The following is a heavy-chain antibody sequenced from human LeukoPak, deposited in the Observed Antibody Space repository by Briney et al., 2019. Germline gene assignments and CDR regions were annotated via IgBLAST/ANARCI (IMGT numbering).Heavy chain of an antibody. J-gene: IGHJ4*02. CDR2: IYYSGST. D-gene: IGHD4-17*01. CDR1: GGSINSSSYY. CDR3: ARPSQNSGDYAFDY. V-gene: IGHV4-39*07. Sequence: SETLSLTCTVSGGSINSSSYYWGWIRQPPGKGLEWIGSIYYSGSTYYNPSLKSRVTISVDTSKNQFSLNLSSVTAADTAVYYCARPSQNSGDYAFDYWGQGTLVTVSS.